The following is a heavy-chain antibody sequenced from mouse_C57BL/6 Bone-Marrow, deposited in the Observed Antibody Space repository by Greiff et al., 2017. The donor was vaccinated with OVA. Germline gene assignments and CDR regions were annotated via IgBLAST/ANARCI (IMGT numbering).Heavy chain of an antibody. Sequence: VQLQQPGAELVKPGASVKLSCKASGYTFTSYWMHWVKQRPGQGLEWIGMIHPNSGSTNYDEKFKSKATLTVDKSSSTAYMQLSSLTSEDSAVYYCYYGSSPWYFDYWGQGTTLTVSS. CDR3: YYGSSPWYFDY. J-gene: IGHJ2*01. V-gene: IGHV1-64*01. D-gene: IGHD1-1*01. CDR2: IHPNSGST. CDR1: GYTFTSYW.